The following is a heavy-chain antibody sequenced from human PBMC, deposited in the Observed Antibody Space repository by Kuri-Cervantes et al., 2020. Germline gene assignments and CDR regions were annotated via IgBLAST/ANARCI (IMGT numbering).Heavy chain of an antibody. CDR2: IIPMFGTA. J-gene: IGHJ4*02. D-gene: IGHD6-19*01. CDR1: GGPFSGYA. CDR3: AVPSSSGWYFGH. Sequence: SVKVSCKASGGPFSGYAISWVRQAPGQGLEWMGGIIPMFGTADYAQKFQGRVTITADKSTSTAYMELSSLRSEDTAVYYCAVPSSSGWYFGHWGQGTLVTVSS. V-gene: IGHV1-69*06.